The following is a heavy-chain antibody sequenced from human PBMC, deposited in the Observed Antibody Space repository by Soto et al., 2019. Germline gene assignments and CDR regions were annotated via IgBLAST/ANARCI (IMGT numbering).Heavy chain of an antibody. CDR1: GFTFSSYA. Sequence: EVQLLESGGGLVQPGGSLRLSCAASGFTFSSYAMSWVRQAPGKGLEWVSAISSSGGSTYYADSVKGRFTISRDNSKNTLYLQMNSLRSEDTAVYYCAQEKGGYSGYDFDYLGQGTLVTVSS. CDR3: AQEKGGYSGYDFDY. D-gene: IGHD5-12*01. CDR2: ISSSGGST. V-gene: IGHV3-23*01. J-gene: IGHJ4*02.